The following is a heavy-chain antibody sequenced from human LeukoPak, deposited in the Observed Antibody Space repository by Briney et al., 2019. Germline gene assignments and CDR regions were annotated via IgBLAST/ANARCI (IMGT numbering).Heavy chain of an antibody. CDR1: GGTFSSYA. J-gene: IGHJ1*01. D-gene: IGHD4-23*01. CDR3: ARAGGTTVVTLQH. V-gene: IGHV1-69*04. Sequence: ASVKVSCKASGGTFSSYAICWVRQAPGQGLEWMGRISPILGIANYAQKFQGRVTITADKSTSTAYMELSSLRSEDTAVYYCARAGGTTVVTLQHWGQGTLLTVSS. CDR2: ISPILGIA.